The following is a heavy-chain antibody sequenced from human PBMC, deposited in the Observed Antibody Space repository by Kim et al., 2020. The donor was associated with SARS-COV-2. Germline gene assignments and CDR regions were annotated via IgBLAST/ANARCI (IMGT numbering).Heavy chain of an antibody. V-gene: IGHV1-18*04. Sequence: ASVKVSCKASGYTFTSYGISWVRQAPGQGLEWMGWISAYNGNTNYAQKLQGRVTMTTDTSTSTAYMELRSLRSDDTAVYYCARDNRDYCSSTSCYPDYWGQGTLVTVSS. D-gene: IGHD2-2*01. CDR1: GYTFTSYG. CDR2: ISAYNGNT. CDR3: ARDNRDYCSSTSCYPDY. J-gene: IGHJ4*02.